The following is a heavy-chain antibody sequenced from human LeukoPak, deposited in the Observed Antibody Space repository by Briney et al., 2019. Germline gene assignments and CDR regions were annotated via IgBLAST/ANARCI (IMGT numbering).Heavy chain of an antibody. D-gene: IGHD5-18*01. CDR1: GGSFSGYY. J-gene: IGHJ6*03. V-gene: IGHV4-34*01. CDR3: ARTTEGGYSYGYFYYYYMDV. Sequence: SETLSLTCAVYGGSFSGYYWSWIRQPPGKGLEWIGEINHSGSTNYNPSLKSRVTISVDTSKNQFSLRLSSVTAADTAVYYCARTTEGGYSYGYFYYYYMDVWGKGTTVTISS. CDR2: INHSGST.